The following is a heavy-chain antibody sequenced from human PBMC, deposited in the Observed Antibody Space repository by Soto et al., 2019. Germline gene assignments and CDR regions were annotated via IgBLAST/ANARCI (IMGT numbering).Heavy chain of an antibody. J-gene: IGHJ6*02. CDR2: IIPIFGTA. CDR1: GGTFSSYA. Sequence: SVKVSCKASGGTFSSYAISWVRQAPGQGLEWMGGIIPIFGTANYAQKFQGRVTITADESTSTAYMELSSLRSEDTAVYYCATAQYCSSTSCYARALISYYYYGMDVWGQGTTVTVSS. CDR3: ATAQYCSSTSCYARALISYYYYGMDV. V-gene: IGHV1-69*13. D-gene: IGHD2-2*01.